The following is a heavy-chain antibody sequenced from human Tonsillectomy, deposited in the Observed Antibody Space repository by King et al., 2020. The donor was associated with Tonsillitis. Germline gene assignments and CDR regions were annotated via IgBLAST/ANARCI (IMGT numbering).Heavy chain of an antibody. D-gene: IGHD2-8*01. CDR1: GGSISSYY. Sequence: QLQESGPGLVKPSETLSLTCTVSGGSISSYYWSWIRQPPGKGLEWIGYIYYSGSTNYNPSLKSRVTISVDTSKNQFSLKLSSVTAADTAVYYCARGGVLLYQEGWFDPWGQGTLVTVSS. CDR2: IYYSGST. V-gene: IGHV4-59*01. J-gene: IGHJ5*02. CDR3: ARGGVLLYQEGWFDP.